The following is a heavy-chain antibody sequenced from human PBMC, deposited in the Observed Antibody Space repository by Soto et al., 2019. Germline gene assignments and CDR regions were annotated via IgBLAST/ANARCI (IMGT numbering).Heavy chain of an antibody. CDR2: IYPRDSDT. D-gene: IGHD4-17*01. V-gene: IGHV5-51*01. Sequence: PGESLKISCKGSGYSFTTYWIGWVRQMPGRGLEWMGIIYPRDSDTRYSPSLQGQVTISADKSISIAYLQWSSLKASDTAMYYCARGGYDYGGNPSPFDYWGQGTLVTVSS. CDR3: ARGGYDYGGNPSPFDY. CDR1: GYSFTTYW. J-gene: IGHJ4*02.